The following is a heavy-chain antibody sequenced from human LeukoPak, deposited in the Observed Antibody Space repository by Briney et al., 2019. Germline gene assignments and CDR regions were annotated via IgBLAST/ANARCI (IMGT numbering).Heavy chain of an antibody. CDR2: IYYSGST. Sequence: PSETLSLTCTVSGGSISSYYWSWIRQPPGKGLEWIGYIYYSGSTNYNPSLKSRVTISVDTSKNQFSLKLSSVTAADTAAYYCARTTEGGYTYGYFYYYMDVWGKGTTVTISS. CDR3: ARTTEGGYTYGYFYYYMDV. CDR1: GGSISSYY. J-gene: IGHJ6*03. D-gene: IGHD5-18*01. V-gene: IGHV4-59*01.